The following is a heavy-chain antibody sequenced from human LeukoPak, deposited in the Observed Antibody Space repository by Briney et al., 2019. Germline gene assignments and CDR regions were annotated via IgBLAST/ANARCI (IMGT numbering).Heavy chain of an antibody. CDR3: AKDRAYSGSPRAIDI. CDR1: GFTFSSYA. J-gene: IGHJ3*02. V-gene: IGHV3-23*01. Sequence: GGSLRHSCAASGFTFSSYAMSWVRQAPGKGLEWVSGISASGSSTYYADSVKGRFTISRDNSKDTLYLQMSSLRAEDTAVYYCAKDRAYSGSPRAIDIWGQGTVVTVSS. CDR2: ISASGSST. D-gene: IGHD1-26*01.